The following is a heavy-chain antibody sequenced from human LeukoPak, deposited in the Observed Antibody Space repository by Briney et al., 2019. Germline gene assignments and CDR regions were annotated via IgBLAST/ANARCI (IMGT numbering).Heavy chain of an antibody. Sequence: PSETLSLTCTVSGGSISSSSYYWGWIRQPPGKGLEWIGSIYYSGSTYYNPSLKSRVTISVDTSKNQFSLKLSSVTAADTAVYYCAGPFSSDDDSVAGSDYWGQGTLVTVSS. CDR1: GGSISSSSYY. D-gene: IGHD6-19*01. V-gene: IGHV4-39*01. CDR2: IYYSGST. CDR3: AGPFSSDDDSVAGSDY. J-gene: IGHJ4*02.